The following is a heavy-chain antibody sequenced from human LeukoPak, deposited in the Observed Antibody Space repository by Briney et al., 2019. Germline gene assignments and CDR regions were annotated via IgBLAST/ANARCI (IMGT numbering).Heavy chain of an antibody. Sequence: PSETLSLTCTVSGGSISSYYWSWIRQTPGKGLEWVGHIYYNGSTNYNASLKSRVTISVDNSNNQFFLKLTAMTGADPAVHYYAGRPIVLTIFEVDDAFDIWGQGTVVTVSS. D-gene: IGHD3-3*01. CDR1: GGSISSYY. V-gene: IGHV4-59*01. CDR2: IYYNGST. J-gene: IGHJ3*02. CDR3: AGRPIVLTIFEVDDAFDI.